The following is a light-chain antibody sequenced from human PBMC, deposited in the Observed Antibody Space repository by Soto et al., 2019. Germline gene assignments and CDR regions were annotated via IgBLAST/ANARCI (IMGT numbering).Light chain of an antibody. J-gene: IGKJ4*01. Sequence: EIVLTQSPGTLSLSPGERATLSCRASQTVTSSYLAWYQQKPGQAPRLLVFGGSSRATGISDRFRGVGSGTSFTLTISRLEPEDSAVYYCQQYGSSPLTFSGGTKVEI. CDR1: QTVTSSY. CDR3: QQYGSSPLT. CDR2: GGS. V-gene: IGKV3-20*01.